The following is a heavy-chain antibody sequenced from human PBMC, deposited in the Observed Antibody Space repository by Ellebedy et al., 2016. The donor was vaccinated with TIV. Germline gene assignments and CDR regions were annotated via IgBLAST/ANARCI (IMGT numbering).Heavy chain of an antibody. CDR1: GDSISSRSHY. CDR2: IYYSGST. CDR3: ARHAGYCTIGTCYSFDY. V-gene: IGHV4-39*01. Sequence: MPGGSLRLSCNVSGDSISSRSHYWGWIREPPGKGLEWIGSIYYSGSTYYNPSLRSRITVSVDTSKNYFSLKLSSVTAADTAVYYCARHAGYCTIGTCYSFDYWGQGTLVTVSS. D-gene: IGHD2-8*01. J-gene: IGHJ4*02.